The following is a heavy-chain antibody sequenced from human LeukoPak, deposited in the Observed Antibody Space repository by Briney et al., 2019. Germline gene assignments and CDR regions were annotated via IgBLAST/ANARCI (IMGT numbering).Heavy chain of an antibody. D-gene: IGHD1-26*01. J-gene: IGHJ4*01. CDR2: IWYEGGNK. V-gene: IGHV3-33*01. CDR1: GFTFSSYG. Sequence: GRSLRLSCAASGFTFSSYGMHWVRQAPGKGLEWVAVIWYEGGNKNSAESVKGRFTISRENSKNTLYLQMNSLEAEDTAVYYCGRLGAPFRGFDYWGQGNLVTVSS. CDR3: GRLGAPFRGFDY.